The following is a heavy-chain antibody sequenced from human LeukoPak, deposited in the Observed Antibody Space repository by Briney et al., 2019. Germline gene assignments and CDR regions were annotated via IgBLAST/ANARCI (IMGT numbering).Heavy chain of an antibody. CDR2: ISSGGNYR. CDR3: ARVANITTFGMDV. D-gene: IGHD3-9*01. J-gene: IGHJ6*02. V-gene: IGHV3-48*03. CDR1: GFTFSSYE. Sequence: GGSLRLSCAASGFTFSSYEINWVRQAPGKGLEWVSYISSGGNYRYYADSVKGRFTISRDNAKNSLYLQMNSLRAEDTAVYYCARVANITTFGMDVWGQGTTATVSS.